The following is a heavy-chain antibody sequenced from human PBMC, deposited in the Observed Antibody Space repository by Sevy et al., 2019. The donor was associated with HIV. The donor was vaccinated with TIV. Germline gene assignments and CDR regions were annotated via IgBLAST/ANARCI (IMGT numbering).Heavy chain of an antibody. CDR2: ISGSGGST. D-gene: IGHD6-19*01. CDR3: AKDVAVAGTGGAY. Sequence: GGSLRLSCAASGLTFSSYAMSWVRQAPGKRLEWVSAISGSGGSTYYADSVKGRFTISRDNSKNTLYLHMNSLRAEDTAVYYCAKDVAVAGTGGAYWGQGILVTVSS. CDR1: GLTFSSYA. V-gene: IGHV3-23*01. J-gene: IGHJ4*02.